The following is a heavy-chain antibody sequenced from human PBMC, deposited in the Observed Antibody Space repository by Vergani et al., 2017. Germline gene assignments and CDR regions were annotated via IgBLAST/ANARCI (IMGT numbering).Heavy chain of an antibody. V-gene: IGHV4-61*02. CDR3: ARERSYDCVSGSDDYNPYYYEGMDV. Sequence: QVQLQESGPRLVRPSQTLSLTCTVSGGSINTGAYYWSWIRQPAGKGLEWIGRVYTSGMTNYNPSLKSRVTILVDRSKSQLSLKLTSVTAGDTAVYFCARERSYDCVSGSDDYNPYYYEGMDVWGPGTTVTVSS. J-gene: IGHJ6*02. D-gene: IGHD3-16*01. CDR2: VYTSGMT. CDR1: GGSINTGAYY.